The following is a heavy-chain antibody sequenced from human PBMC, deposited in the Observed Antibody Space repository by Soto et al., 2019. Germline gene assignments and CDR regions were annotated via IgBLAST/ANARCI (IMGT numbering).Heavy chain of an antibody. CDR3: ARTNDFWSGYRFDY. Sequence: GASVKVSCKASGVTFSSYAISWVRQAPLQGLEWMGGIIPIFGTANYAQKFQGRVTITADKSKSTAYMELSSLRSEDTAVYYCARTNDFWSGYRFDYWGQGPLVTVSS. J-gene: IGHJ4*02. CDR1: GVTFSSYA. V-gene: IGHV1-69*06. CDR2: IIPIFGTA. D-gene: IGHD3-3*01.